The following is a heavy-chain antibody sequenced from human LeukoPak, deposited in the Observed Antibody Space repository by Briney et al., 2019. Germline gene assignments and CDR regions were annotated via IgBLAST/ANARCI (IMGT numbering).Heavy chain of an antibody. Sequence: SGTLSLTCRVSGGSISDYYWSWFGQPPGKGLQWFGSIYYSGSTNYNPSLKTRVSISVDTSKNQFSLNLRSVTAADTAVYYCARTLGSSSWTTWGQGTLVTVSS. CDR1: GGSISDYY. V-gene: IGHV4-59*01. CDR3: ARTLGSSSWTT. D-gene: IGHD6-13*01. CDR2: IYYSGST. J-gene: IGHJ5*02.